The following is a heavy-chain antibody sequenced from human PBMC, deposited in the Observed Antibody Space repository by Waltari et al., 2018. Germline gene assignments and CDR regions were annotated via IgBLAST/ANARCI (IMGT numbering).Heavy chain of an antibody. Sequence: EVQLVESGGGLVQPGGSLRLSCAASGFTFSDHYMDWVRQAPGKGLEWVGRTKNKANSYTTEYAASVKGRFTISRDDSKNSLYLQINSLKTEDTAVYYCARASSYREFDYWGQGTLVTVSS. CDR3: ARASSYREFDY. V-gene: IGHV3-72*01. J-gene: IGHJ4*02. CDR1: GFTFSDHY. D-gene: IGHD3-16*02. CDR2: TKNKANSYTT.